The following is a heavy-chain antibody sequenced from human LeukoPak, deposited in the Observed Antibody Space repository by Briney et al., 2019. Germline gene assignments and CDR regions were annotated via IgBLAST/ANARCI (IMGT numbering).Heavy chain of an antibody. CDR1: GGSISSGGYY. J-gene: IGHJ5*02. V-gene: IGHV4-31*03. D-gene: IGHD1-7*01. CDR3: ARDGITGTTGWFDP. Sequence: PSETLSLTCTVSGGSISSGGYYWSWIRQHPGKGLEWIGYIYYSGSTYYNPSLKSRVTISVDTSKNQFSLKLSSVTAADTAVYYCARDGITGTTGWFDPWGQGTLVTVSS. CDR2: IYYSGST.